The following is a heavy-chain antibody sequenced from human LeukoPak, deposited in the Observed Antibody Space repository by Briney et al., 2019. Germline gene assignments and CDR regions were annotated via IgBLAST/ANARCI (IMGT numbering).Heavy chain of an antibody. CDR1: GGSISSYY. Sequence: PSETLSLTCTVSGGSISSYYWSWIRQPAGKGLEWIGRIYTSGSINYNPSLKSRVTMSVDTSKNQFSLKLSSVTAADTAVYYCARERSYYDRYFDLWGRGTLVTVSS. J-gene: IGHJ2*01. V-gene: IGHV4-4*07. D-gene: IGHD1-26*01. CDR2: IYTSGSI. CDR3: ARERSYYDRYFDL.